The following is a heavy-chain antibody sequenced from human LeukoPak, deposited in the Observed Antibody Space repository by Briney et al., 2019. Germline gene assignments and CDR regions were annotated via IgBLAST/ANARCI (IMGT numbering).Heavy chain of an antibody. CDR1: GFSFSDYA. J-gene: IGHJ4*02. CDR2: IRYDGSNK. Sequence: AGGSLRLSCAASGFSFSDYAIYWVRQTPGKGLEWVAFIRYDGSNKIYADSVKGRFTISRDNSYNTVYLQMTGLRAEDTAVYYCAKDGEFGVQHTQGYFDYWGQGTLVTVSS. V-gene: IGHV3-30*02. D-gene: IGHD3-3*01. CDR3: AKDGEFGVQHTQGYFDY.